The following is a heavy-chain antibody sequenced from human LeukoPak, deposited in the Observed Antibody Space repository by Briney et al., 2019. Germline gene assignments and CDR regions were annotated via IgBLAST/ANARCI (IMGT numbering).Heavy chain of an antibody. J-gene: IGHJ4*02. CDR1: GFTFSNYW. V-gene: IGHV3-7*04. Sequence: GGSLRVSCEAAGFTFSNYWMTWVRQAPGKGLEWVANIKQDGSEKYYVESFTGRLTISRDNAKNSVYLQMNSLRDEDTAVYYCARGLDGTYRDFDLWGQGTLVTVSS. CDR2: IKQDGSEK. CDR3: ARGLDGTYRDFDL. D-gene: IGHD1-26*01.